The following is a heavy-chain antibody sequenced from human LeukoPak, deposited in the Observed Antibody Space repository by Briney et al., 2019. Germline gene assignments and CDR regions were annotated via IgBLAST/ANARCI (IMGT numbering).Heavy chain of an antibody. CDR2: IKQDGTQK. CDR1: GFTFSSYW. V-gene: IGHV3-7*05. Sequence: GGSLRLSCAASGFTFSSYWMSLVRQAPGRGLEWVADIKQDGTQKYYVDSVEGRITVSRDNVKNSLYLQMNSLRVEDTAVYYCARDCGSDCSQAFDIWGQGTMVSVSS. J-gene: IGHJ3*02. D-gene: IGHD2-21*02. CDR3: ARDCGSDCSQAFDI.